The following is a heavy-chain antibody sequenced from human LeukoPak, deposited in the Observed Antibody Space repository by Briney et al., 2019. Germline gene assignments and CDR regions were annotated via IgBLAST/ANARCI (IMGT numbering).Heavy chain of an antibody. D-gene: IGHD4-17*01. V-gene: IGHV4-61*01. CDR2: DYCGGNT. Sequence: SETLSLTCTVSGFSVTTDSYCWGWIRQPPGKGLEWIGYDYCGGNTNYDPSLKRRVTISVDTSKNQFSLTLTSVTAADTAVYFCARAGYGDYEETFDIWGQGTMVTVSS. CDR1: GFSVTTDSYC. CDR3: ARAGYGDYEETFDI. J-gene: IGHJ3*02.